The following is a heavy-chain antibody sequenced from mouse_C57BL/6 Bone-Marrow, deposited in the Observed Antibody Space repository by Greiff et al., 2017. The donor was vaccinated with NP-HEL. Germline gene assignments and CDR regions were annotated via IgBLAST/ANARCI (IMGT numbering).Heavy chain of an antibody. D-gene: IGHD1-1*01. Sequence: VHVKQSGAELVRPGASVKLSCTASGFNIKDYYMHWVKQRPEQGLEWIGRIDPEDGDTEYDPKFQGKATMTADTSSNTAYLQLSSLTSEDTAVYYCTTEVTTVEDYWGQGTTLTVSS. CDR1: GFNIKDYY. CDR3: TTEVTTVEDY. CDR2: IDPEDGDT. V-gene: IGHV14-1*01. J-gene: IGHJ2*01.